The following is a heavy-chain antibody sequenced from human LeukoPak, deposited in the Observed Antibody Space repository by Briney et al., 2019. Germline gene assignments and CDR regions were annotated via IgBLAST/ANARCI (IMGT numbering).Heavy chain of an antibody. Sequence: TGGSLRLSCAASGFTFTGYDMHWVRQAIGKGLEWVSTIGTAGDTYYPGSVKGRFTSSRENARNSLYLHLNNPRAEDTAVYYCTRSSYDSSGSYYFDYWGQGTLVTVSS. CDR1: GFTFTGYD. J-gene: IGHJ4*02. D-gene: IGHD3-22*01. V-gene: IGHV3-13*01. CDR2: IGTAGDT. CDR3: TRSSYDSSGSYYFDY.